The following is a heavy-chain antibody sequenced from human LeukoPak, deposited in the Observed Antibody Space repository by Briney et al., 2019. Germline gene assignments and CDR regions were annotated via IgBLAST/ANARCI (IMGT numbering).Heavy chain of an antibody. CDR3: VRGYDSSGYYGDDF. Sequence: PGRSLRLSCTASGFTFGDYAMGWFRQAPGKGLEWVANIKEDGSEKYHVDSVKGRFTISRDNAKNSLYLQMNSLRAEDTAVYYCVRGYDSSGYYGDDFWGQGTLVTVSS. D-gene: IGHD3-22*01. CDR2: IKEDGSEK. V-gene: IGHV3-7*04. CDR1: GFTFGDYA. J-gene: IGHJ4*02.